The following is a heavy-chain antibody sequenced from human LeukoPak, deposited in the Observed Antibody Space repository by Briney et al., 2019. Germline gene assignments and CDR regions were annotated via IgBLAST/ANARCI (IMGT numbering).Heavy chain of an antibody. J-gene: IGHJ4*02. D-gene: IGHD5-18*01. CDR1: RFTFSSYA. CDR3: AKDREQLWLLGYFDY. Sequence: GGSLRLSCAASRFTFSSYAMSWVRQAPGKGLEWVSAISGSGGSTYYADSVKGRFTISRDNSKNTLYLQMNSLRAEDTAVYYCAKDREQLWLLGYFDYWGQGTLVTVS. CDR2: ISGSGGST. V-gene: IGHV3-23*01.